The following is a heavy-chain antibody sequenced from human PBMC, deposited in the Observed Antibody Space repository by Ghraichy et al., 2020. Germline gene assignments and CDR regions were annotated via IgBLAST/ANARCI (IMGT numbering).Heavy chain of an antibody. Sequence: GSVKVSCAASGFTFSSYWMSWVRQAPGRGLEWVANMNQDGGDTYYVDSVKGRFTVSRDNAKNSLYLQMNSLRAEDTAVYYCARGGGGSLGDYWGQGTLVTVSS. CDR3: ARGGGGSLGDY. CDR2: MNQDGGDT. J-gene: IGHJ4*02. V-gene: IGHV3-7*03. D-gene: IGHD2-21*01. CDR1: GFTFSSYW.